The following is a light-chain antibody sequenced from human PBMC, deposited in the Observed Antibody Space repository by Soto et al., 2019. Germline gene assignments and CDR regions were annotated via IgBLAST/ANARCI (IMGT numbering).Light chain of an antibody. V-gene: IGKV1-5*03. J-gene: IGKJ1*01. Sequence: DLLMTQSPSTLSASVGETVTLTCRASQRTSSWVAWYQQRPGKPPKLVIYGASTLERGVPSRFSGSGSGTEFTLTIAGLQPDDFATYYCQHYKPYKTFGQGTRV. CDR1: QRTSSW. CDR3: QHYKPYKT. CDR2: GAS.